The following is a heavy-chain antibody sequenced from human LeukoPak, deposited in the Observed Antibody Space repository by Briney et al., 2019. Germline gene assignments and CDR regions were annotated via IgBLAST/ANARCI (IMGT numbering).Heavy chain of an antibody. D-gene: IGHD6-19*01. V-gene: IGHV1-2*02. CDR3: ARGYSSGWYLFDY. CDR2: INPNSGGT. J-gene: IGHJ4*02. Sequence: GASVKVSCKASGYTFTGYYMHWVRQAPGQGLEWMGWINPNSGGTNYAQKFQGRVTMTRDSSISTAYMELSRLRSDDTAVYYCARGYSSGWYLFDYWGQGTLVTVSS. CDR1: GYTFTGYY.